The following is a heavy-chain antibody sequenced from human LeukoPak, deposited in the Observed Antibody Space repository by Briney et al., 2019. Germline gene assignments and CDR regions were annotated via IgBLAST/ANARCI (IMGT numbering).Heavy chain of an antibody. CDR1: GVTFSGYW. D-gene: IGHD5-18*01. Sequence: GGSLRLSCAASGVTFSGYWMHWVRQAPGKGLVWVSRINNDGSSTSYADSVKGRFTISRDNAKNTLYLQMNSLRAEDTAVYYCARQRGYSYGQLDYWGQGTLVTVSS. V-gene: IGHV3-74*01. J-gene: IGHJ4*02. CDR2: INNDGSST. CDR3: ARQRGYSYGQLDY.